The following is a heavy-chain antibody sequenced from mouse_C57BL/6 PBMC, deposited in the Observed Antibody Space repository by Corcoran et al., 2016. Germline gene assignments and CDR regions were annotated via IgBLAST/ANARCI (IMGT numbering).Heavy chain of an antibody. CDR2: INTYSGVP. D-gene: IGHD2-1*01. V-gene: IGHV9-3*01. Sequence: QIQLVQSGPELKKPGETVKISCKASGYTFTTYGMSWVKQAPGKGLKWMGWINTYSGVPTYADDFKGRFAFSLETSASTAYLQINNLKNEDTATYFCAREEVGNYWYFDVWDTGTTVTVSS. CDR3: AREEVGNYWYFDV. J-gene: IGHJ1*03. CDR1: GYTFTTYG.